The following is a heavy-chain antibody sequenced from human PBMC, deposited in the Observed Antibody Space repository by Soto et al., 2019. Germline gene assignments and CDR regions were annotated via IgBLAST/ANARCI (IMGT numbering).Heavy chain of an antibody. J-gene: IGHJ4*02. D-gene: IGHD1-26*01. CDR1: RYTFTSCG. CDR3: ARSGGATGLVYY. V-gene: IGHV1-18*04. Sequence: GAAVKVYSKASRYTFTSCGISWVRQAPGQGLEWMGWISAYNGNTNYAQKLQGRVTMTTDTSTSTAYMELRSLRSDDTAVYYCARSGGATGLVYYWGQGTLVTVSS. CDR2: ISAYNGNT.